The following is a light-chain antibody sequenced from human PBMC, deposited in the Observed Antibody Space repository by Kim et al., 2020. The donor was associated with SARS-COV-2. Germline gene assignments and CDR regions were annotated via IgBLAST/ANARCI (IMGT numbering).Light chain of an antibody. J-gene: IGKJ5*01. Sequence: SVGDRVTITCRACQDISGWVAWYQQTPGKAPKLLISGASTLQTGVPSRCSGSGSGTHFTLTISNLQPEDSATYYCQDANNFPIIFGQGTRLGIK. CDR2: GAS. CDR1: QDISGW. CDR3: QDANNFPII. V-gene: IGKV1D-12*01.